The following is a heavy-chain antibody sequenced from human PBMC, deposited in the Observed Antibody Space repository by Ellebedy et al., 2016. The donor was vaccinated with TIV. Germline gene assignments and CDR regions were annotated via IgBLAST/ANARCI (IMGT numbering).Heavy chain of an antibody. J-gene: IGHJ6*02. CDR1: GYSFTSYW. CDR2: IYPGDSDT. D-gene: IGHD3-10*01. CDR3: ARYYYGSGRIAGYYYGMDV. V-gene: IGHV5-51*01. Sequence: GESLKISCKGSGYSFTSYWIGWVRQMPGKGLEWMGIIYPGDSDTRYSPSLQGQVTISADKSISTAYLQWSSLKASDTAMYYCARYYYGSGRIAGYYYGMDVWGQGTTVTVSS.